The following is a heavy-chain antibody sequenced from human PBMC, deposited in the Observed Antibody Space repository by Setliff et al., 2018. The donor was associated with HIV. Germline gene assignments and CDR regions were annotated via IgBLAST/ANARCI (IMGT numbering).Heavy chain of an antibody. D-gene: IGHD7-27*01. CDR1: GFTFSTYA. CDR3: AKIPHTGDSAYDV. CDR2: IHSGVSSP. Sequence: PGGSLRLSCAASGFTFSTYAMSWVRQAPGKGLEWVSVIHSGVSSPYYADSVKGRFTVARDNSKNTVYLQMNSLRAEDTALYYCAKIPHTGDSAYDVWGQGTMVTVSS. V-gene: IGHV3-23*03. J-gene: IGHJ3*01.